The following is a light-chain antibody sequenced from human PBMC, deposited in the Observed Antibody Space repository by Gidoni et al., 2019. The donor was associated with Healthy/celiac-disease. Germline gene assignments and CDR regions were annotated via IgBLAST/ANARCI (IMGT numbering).Light chain of an antibody. CDR3: QQSYSTPRST. V-gene: IGKV1-39*01. CDR1: QSSSSY. Sequence: DIQMTQSPSSLSASVGYRVTITCRASQSSSSYLNWYQQKPGTAPKLLIYAASSLQSVVPSRFSRSGSGTDFTLTISSLQPEVFATYYCQQSYSTPRSTFGHGTKLEIK. J-gene: IGKJ2*01. CDR2: AAS.